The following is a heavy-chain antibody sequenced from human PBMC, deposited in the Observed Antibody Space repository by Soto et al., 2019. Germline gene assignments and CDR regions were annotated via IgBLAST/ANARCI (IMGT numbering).Heavy chain of an antibody. J-gene: IGHJ5*02. CDR1: GYTFNNYG. D-gene: IGHD3-10*01. CDR3: ARDLRKFGEFKLFDP. CDR2: ISAYNDNA. Sequence: QVQLVQARAKVKKPGASVKVSCMASGYTFNNYGITWVRQAPGQGLEWMGWISAYNDNANYAQKFQGRVTMTTDTSTSTAYMELRSLRSDDTAVYYCARDLRKFGEFKLFDPWGQGTLVTVSS. V-gene: IGHV1-18*01.